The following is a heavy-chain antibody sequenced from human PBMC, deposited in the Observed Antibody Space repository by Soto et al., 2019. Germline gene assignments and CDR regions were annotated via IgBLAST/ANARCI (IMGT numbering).Heavy chain of an antibody. CDR3: ARGGYSYGYYCYYGMDV. CDR2: MIPNSGTT. CDR1: GYTFTSYD. Sequence: ASVKVSCKASGYTFTSYDINWVRQATGQGLEWMGWMIPNSGTTGYAQKFQGRVTMTADESTSTAYMKLSSLRSEDTAVYYCARGGYSYGYYCYYGMDVWGQGTTVTVSS. V-gene: IGHV1-8*01. D-gene: IGHD5-18*01. J-gene: IGHJ6*02.